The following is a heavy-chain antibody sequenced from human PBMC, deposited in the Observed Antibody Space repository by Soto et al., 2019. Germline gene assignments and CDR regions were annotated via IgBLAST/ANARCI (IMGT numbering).Heavy chain of an antibody. CDR3: ARGLRFLEPKEKSYYYMDV. V-gene: IGHV4-34*01. J-gene: IGHJ6*03. CDR2: INHSGST. Sequence: SETLSLTCAVYGRSFSGYYWSWIRQPPGKGLEWIGEINHSGSTNYNPSLKSRVTISVDTSKNQFSLKLSSVTAADTAVYYCARGLRFLEPKEKSYYYMDVWGKGTTVTVSS. CDR1: GRSFSGYY. D-gene: IGHD3-3*01.